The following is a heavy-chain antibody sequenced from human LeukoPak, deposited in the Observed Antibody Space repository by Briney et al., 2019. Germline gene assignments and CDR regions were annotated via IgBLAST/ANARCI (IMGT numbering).Heavy chain of an antibody. CDR3: ARVWLVAGGYYFNY. Sequence: ASVTVSCKASGYTFTSYGISWVRQAPGQGLEWMGWISAYNGNTNYAQKFQGRVTMTTDTSTSTAYMELRSLRSDDTAVYYCARVWLVAGGYYFNYWGQGTLVTVSS. J-gene: IGHJ4*02. CDR2: ISAYNGNT. D-gene: IGHD6-19*01. CDR1: GYTFTSYG. V-gene: IGHV1-18*01.